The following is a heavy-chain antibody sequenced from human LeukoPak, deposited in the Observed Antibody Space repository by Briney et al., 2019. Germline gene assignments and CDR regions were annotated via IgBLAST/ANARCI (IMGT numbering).Heavy chain of an antibody. V-gene: IGHV3-30-3*01. Sequence: PGGSLRLSCAASGFTGSSYAMHLVRQATGKGLEWVAVISYDGSNKYYADSVKGRFTISRDNSKNTLYLQMNSLRAEDTAVYYCARDGVVVAATDMFDYWGQGTLVTVSS. D-gene: IGHD2-15*01. CDR3: ARDGVVVAATDMFDY. J-gene: IGHJ4*02. CDR2: ISYDGSNK. CDR1: GFTGSSYA.